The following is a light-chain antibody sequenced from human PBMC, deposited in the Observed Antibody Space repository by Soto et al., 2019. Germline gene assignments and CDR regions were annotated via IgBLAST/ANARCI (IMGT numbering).Light chain of an antibody. CDR3: MQGTHWPYT. CDR2: WAS. Sequence: DIVMTQSPDSLAISLGERATINCKSSQSVLYSPNNKNYLAWYQQKPGQPPKLLISWASTRESGVPDRFSGSGSGTDFTLKISRVEAEDVGVYYCMQGTHWPYTFGQGTKLEIK. CDR1: QSVLYSPNNKNY. J-gene: IGKJ2*01. V-gene: IGKV4-1*01.